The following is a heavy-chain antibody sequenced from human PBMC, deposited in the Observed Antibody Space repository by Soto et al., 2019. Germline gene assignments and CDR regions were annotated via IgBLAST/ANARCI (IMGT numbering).Heavy chain of an antibody. CDR3: ARDNPGSSSSNFDY. D-gene: IGHD6-6*01. CDR1: GFTFSSYW. CDR2: INSDGSST. Sequence: GGSLRPSCAASGFTFSSYWVHWVRQAPGKGLVWVSRINSDGSSTSYADSVKGRFTISRDNAKNTLYLQMNSLRAEDTAVYYCARDNPGSSSSNFDYWGQGTLVTVPS. J-gene: IGHJ4*02. V-gene: IGHV3-74*01.